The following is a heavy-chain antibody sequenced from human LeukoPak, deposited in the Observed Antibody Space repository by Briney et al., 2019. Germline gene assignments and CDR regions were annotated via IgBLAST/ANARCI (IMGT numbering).Heavy chain of an antibody. CDR2: MNEDGSEK. Sequence: GGSLRLSCAASGFAFSNYWMSWFRQAPGKGLEWVANMNEDGSEKNYVDSVKGRFTISRDNAQDSLYLQMNSLRAEDTAVYYCARDRGYSNFDYWGQGTLLTVSS. J-gene: IGHJ4*02. CDR1: GFAFSNYW. CDR3: ARDRGYSNFDY. V-gene: IGHV3-7*01. D-gene: IGHD4-11*01.